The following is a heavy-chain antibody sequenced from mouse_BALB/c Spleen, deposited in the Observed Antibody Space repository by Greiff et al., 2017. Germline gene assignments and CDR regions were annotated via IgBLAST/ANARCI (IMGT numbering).Heavy chain of an antibody. CDR1: GFTFSSYG. Sequence: EVQVVESGGGLVQPGGSLKLSCAASGFTFSSYGMSWVRQTPDKRLELVATINSNGGSTYYPDSVKGRFTISRDNAKNTLYLQMSSLKSEDTAMYYCARGDYRYDPAWFAYWGQGTLVTVSA. J-gene: IGHJ3*01. D-gene: IGHD2-14*01. CDR3: ARGDYRYDPAWFAY. V-gene: IGHV5-6-3*01. CDR2: INSNGGST.